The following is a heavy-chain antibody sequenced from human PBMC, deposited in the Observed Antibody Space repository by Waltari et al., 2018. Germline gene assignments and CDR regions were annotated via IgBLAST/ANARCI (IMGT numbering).Heavy chain of an antibody. J-gene: IGHJ4*02. CDR1: GFTVSSYW. Sequence: EVQLVESGGDLVQPGGSLRLSCAASGFTVSSYWMGWVRQDQGKGQEWVAKINEVGTQIYYLESVKGRFTISRDNSKNTLYLQMNSLRAEDTAVYYCARRLSSGCEYWGQGALVTVSS. CDR3: ARRLSSGCEY. CDR2: INEVGTQI. V-gene: IGHV3-7*04. D-gene: IGHD6-19*01.